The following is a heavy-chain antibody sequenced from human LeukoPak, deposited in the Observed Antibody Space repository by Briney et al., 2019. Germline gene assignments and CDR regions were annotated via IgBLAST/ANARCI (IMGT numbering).Heavy chain of an antibody. Sequence: ASVKVSCKASGCTFTGYYMHWVRQAPGQGLEWMGWINPNSGGTNYAQKCQGRVTMTRDTSISTAYMEMSRLRSKDTAVYYCARGTLDFCELWPGGELDYWGQGTLVTVSS. CDR2: INPNSGGT. V-gene: IGHV1-2*02. CDR1: GCTFTGYY. D-gene: IGHD3-16*01. J-gene: IGHJ4*02. CDR3: ARGTLDFCELWPGGELDY.